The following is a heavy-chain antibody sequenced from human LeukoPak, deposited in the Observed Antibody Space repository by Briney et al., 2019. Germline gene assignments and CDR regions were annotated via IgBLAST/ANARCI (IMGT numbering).Heavy chain of an antibody. CDR1: GFTFSYYG. CDR3: ARVGRGYCSGGSCYYFDY. CDR2: ISGSDDAT. J-gene: IGHJ4*02. V-gene: IGHV3-23*01. D-gene: IGHD2-15*01. Sequence: GGTLRLSCAASGFTFSYYGMSWVRQAPGKGLEWVSSISGSDDATYYADSVKGRFTISRDNSKNTLYLQMNSLRAEDTAVYYCARVGRGYCSGGSCYYFDYWGQGTLVTVSS.